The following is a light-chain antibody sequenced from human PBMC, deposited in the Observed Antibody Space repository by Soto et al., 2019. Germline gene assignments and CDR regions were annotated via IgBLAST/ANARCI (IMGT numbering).Light chain of an antibody. CDR3: CSYAGTYTFEGV. CDR1: SSDVGGYDF. Sequence: QSVLTQPASVSGSVGQSITISCTGTSSDVGGYDFVSWYQHHPGKAPKLIIYDVNKRPSGVADRFSGSKSGNTASLTISGLQAEDEADYYCCSYAGTYTFEGVFGGGTKVTVL. CDR2: DVN. V-gene: IGLV2-11*01. J-gene: IGLJ3*02.